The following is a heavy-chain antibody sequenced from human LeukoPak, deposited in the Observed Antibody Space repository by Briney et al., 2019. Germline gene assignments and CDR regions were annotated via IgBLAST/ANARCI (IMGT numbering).Heavy chain of an antibody. CDR2: INGYNGNT. J-gene: IGHJ4*02. CDR3: ARGTRARGTCDNCYSSSLDS. V-gene: IGHV1-18*01. D-gene: IGHD2-15*01. Sequence: ASVKVSCKASGYTFTSLHINWLRQAPGQGLEWTGWINGYNGNTHYSQNLQGRVTMTRDTSTNTVYLELRSLRFDDTAVYYCARGTRARGTCDNCYSSSLDSWGQGTLLTVSS. CDR1: GYTFTSLH.